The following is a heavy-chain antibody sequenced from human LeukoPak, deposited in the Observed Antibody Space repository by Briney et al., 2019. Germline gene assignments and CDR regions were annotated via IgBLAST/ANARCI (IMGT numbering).Heavy chain of an antibody. CDR2: IYYIGHT. CDR3: ARATVTTLDY. CDR1: GASLTSGDYD. D-gene: IGHD4-17*01. J-gene: IGHJ4*02. Sequence: SQTMSLTCTVYGASLTSGDYDWGWIRQTPVKGLEWIGYIYYIGHTYYNPSLKSRVTISVDTSKNQFSLKLSSVTAADTAVYYCARATVTTLDYWGQGTLVTVSS. V-gene: IGHV4-30-4*08.